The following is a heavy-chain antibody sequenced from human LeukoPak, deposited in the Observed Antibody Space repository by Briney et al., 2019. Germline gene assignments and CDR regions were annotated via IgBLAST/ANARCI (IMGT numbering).Heavy chain of an antibody. D-gene: IGHD6-19*01. Sequence: GGSLRLSCAASGFTFSRYSMSWVRQAPGKGLEWVANIKQDGSEKFYVDSVKGRFTISRDNAKNSLSLQLNSLRAEDTAVYYCAREGWLALDYWGQGTLVTVSS. V-gene: IGHV3-7*01. J-gene: IGHJ4*02. CDR1: GFTFSRYS. CDR2: IKQDGSEK. CDR3: AREGWLALDY.